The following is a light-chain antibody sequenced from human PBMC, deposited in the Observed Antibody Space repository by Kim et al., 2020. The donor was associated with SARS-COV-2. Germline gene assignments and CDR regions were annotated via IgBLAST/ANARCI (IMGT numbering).Light chain of an antibody. V-gene: IGLV10-54*01. Sequence: LTQPPSVSKGLGQTATLTCTGSSSDVGSHGAAWLQQHQGHPPKLLSYRTNNRPSGISERFSASRSGNTASLTITGLQPEDEADYYCSSWVSSLTGYVLGSGTKVTVL. CDR3: SSWVSSLTGYV. J-gene: IGLJ1*01. CDR1: SSDVGSHG. CDR2: RTN.